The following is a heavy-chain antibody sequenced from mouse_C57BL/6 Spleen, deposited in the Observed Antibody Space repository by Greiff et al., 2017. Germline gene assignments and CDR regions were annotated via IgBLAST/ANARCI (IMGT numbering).Heavy chain of an antibody. Sequence: EVQLVESEGGLVQPGSSMKLSCTASGFTFSDYYMAWVRQVPEKGLEWVANINYDGSSTYYLDSLKSRFIISRDNAKNILYLQMSSLKSEDTATYYCARDGYEGDAMDYWGQGTSVTVSS. J-gene: IGHJ4*01. CDR3: ARDGYEGDAMDY. CDR1: GFTFSDYY. D-gene: IGHD2-10*02. CDR2: INYDGSST. V-gene: IGHV5-16*01.